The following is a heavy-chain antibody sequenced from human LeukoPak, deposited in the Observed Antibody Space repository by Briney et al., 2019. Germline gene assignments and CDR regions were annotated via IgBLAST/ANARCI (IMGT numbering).Heavy chain of an antibody. CDR3: ARDRRDTSMVWDY. J-gene: IGHJ4*02. CDR2: IYYSGNT. V-gene: IGHV4-61*01. Sequence: SETLSLTCTVSGGSISSSSHYWGWIRQPPGKGLEWIGYIYYSGNTNYNPSLKSRVTISVDTSKNQFSLKMRSVTAADTAVYYCARDRRDTSMVWDYWGQGTLVTVSS. CDR1: GGSISSSSHY. D-gene: IGHD5-18*01.